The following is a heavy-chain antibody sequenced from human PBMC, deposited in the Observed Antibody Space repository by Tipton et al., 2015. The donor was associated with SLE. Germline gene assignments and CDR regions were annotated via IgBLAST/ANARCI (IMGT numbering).Heavy chain of an antibody. D-gene: IGHD5-24*01. CDR1: GGSFSSYY. Sequence: TLSLTCAVYGGSFSSYYWGWIRQPPGKGLEWIGSIYHSGSTYYNPSLKSRVTISVDTSKNQFSLQLSSVTAADTAVYYCARVEMATIKDWGQGTLVTVSS. V-gene: IGHV4-34*01. J-gene: IGHJ4*02. CDR3: ARVEMATIKD. CDR2: IYHSGST.